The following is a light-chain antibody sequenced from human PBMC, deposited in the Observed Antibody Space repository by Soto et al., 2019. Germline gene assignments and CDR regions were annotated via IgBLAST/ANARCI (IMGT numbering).Light chain of an antibody. V-gene: IGLV2-14*01. CDR3: SSYTSSSTLVV. CDR1: SSDVGGYNY. J-gene: IGLJ2*01. CDR2: DVS. Sequence: SALTQPASVSGSPGRSITISCTGTSSDVGGYNYVSWYQQHPGKAPKLMIYDVSNRPSGVSNRFSGSKSGNTASLTISGLQAEDEADYYCSSYTSSSTLVVFGGGTKLTVL.